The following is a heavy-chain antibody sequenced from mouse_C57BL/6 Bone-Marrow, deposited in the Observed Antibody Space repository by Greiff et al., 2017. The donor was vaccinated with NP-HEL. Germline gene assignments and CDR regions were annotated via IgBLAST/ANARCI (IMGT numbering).Heavy chain of an antibody. CDR1: GYTFTSYW. D-gene: IGHD2-4*01. J-gene: IGHJ1*03. V-gene: IGHV1-55*01. CDR3: ARGIHYEYDHWYFDV. CDR2: IYPGSGST. Sequence: QVQLQQPGAELVKPGASVKMSCKASGYTFTSYWITWVKQRPGQGLEWIGDIYPGSGSTNYNEKFKSKATLTVDTSSSTAYMQLSSLTSEDSAVYYCARGIHYEYDHWYFDVWGTGTTVTVSS.